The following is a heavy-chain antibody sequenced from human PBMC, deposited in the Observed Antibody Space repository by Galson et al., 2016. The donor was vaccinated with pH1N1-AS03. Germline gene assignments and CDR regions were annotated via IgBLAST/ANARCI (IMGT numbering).Heavy chain of an antibody. CDR3: AGDEGFANGINV. CDR2: IHPGGDT. CDR1: GFTVSSGY. V-gene: IGHV3-66*02. D-gene: IGHD3-3*01. J-gene: IGHJ6*02. Sequence: SLRLSCAATGFTVSSGYHMSWVRQAPGKGLEWVSVIHPGGDTYNADSVKGRFPISRDNFENMVYLQMNSLRPEDTAVYYCAGDEGFANGINVWGQGTTVTVSS.